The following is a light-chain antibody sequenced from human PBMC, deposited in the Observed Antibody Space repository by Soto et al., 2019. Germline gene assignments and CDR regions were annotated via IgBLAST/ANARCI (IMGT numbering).Light chain of an antibody. CDR1: QSVSSN. CDR3: QQYNNWPLLT. Sequence: EIVMTQSPATLSVSPGERATLSCRASQSVSSNLAWYQQKPGQAPRLLIYGASTRATGIPARFSGSGSGTEFTLNISSLQSEDFAVYYCQQYNNWPLLTCGGGTKVEIK. V-gene: IGKV3-15*01. CDR2: GAS. J-gene: IGKJ4*01.